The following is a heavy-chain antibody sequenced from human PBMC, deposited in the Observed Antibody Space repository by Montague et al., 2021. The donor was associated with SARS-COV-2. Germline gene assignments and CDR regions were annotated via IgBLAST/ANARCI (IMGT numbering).Heavy chain of an antibody. J-gene: IGHJ5*02. D-gene: IGHD3-9*01. V-gene: IGHV4-4*02. CDR1: GGSISSSVW. CDR2: IFHSVST. Sequence: SETLSLTCAVSGGSISSSVWWSWVRQPSGKGLEWIGEIFHSVSTNYNPSLKSRVTISVDKSKNHFSLKLTSVTAADTAVYYCARGARDILTGYQLPSKGYNWFDPWGQGTLVTVSS. CDR3: ARGARDILTGYQLPSKGYNWFDP.